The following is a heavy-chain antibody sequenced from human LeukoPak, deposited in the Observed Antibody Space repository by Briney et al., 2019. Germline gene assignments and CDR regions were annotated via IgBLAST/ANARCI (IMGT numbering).Heavy chain of an antibody. Sequence: GGSLRLSCAASGFTFRSYGMHWVRQAPGKGLEWAAVIWYDGSNKYYADSVKGRFTISRDNSRNTLYLQMNSLRAEDTAVYYCAKDRGMATIYYFDYWGQGTLVTVSS. CDR3: AKDRGMATIYYFDY. J-gene: IGHJ4*02. CDR1: GFTFRSYG. D-gene: IGHD5-24*01. V-gene: IGHV3-33*06. CDR2: IWYDGSNK.